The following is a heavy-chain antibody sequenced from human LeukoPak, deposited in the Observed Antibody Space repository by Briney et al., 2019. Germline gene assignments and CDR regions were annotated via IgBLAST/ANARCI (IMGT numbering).Heavy chain of an antibody. CDR1: GFTFSSYS. V-gene: IGHV3-21*05. D-gene: IGHD6-19*01. J-gene: IGHJ4*02. CDR2: VSNSGSYT. CDR3: ARSRGAGPGAHFDY. Sequence: GGSLRLSCAASGFTFSSYSMNWVRQAPGEGLEWVSYVSNSGSYTNYADSVKGRFTISRDNAKSSLYLQMNSVRAEDTAVYYCARSRGAGPGAHFDYWGQGTLVTVSS.